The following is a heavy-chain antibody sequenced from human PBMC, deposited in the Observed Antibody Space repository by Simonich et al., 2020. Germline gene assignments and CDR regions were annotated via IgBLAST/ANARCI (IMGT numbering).Heavy chain of an antibody. Sequence: EVQLVQSGAEVKKPGESLKISCTGSGYSFTSYWIGWVRQMPGNGLEWMGIIDLGDADTSYSPSFPGQVTISAEKYISTAYLQWSSLKASDTAMYYCVRKGNRSDYFDYWGQGTLVTVSS. V-gene: IGHV5-51*03. D-gene: IGHD3-3*01. J-gene: IGHJ4*02. CDR1: GYSFTSYW. CDR2: IDLGDADT. CDR3: VRKGNRSDYFDY.